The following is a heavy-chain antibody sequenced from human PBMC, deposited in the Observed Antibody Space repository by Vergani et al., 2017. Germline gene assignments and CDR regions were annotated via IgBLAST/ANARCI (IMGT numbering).Heavy chain of an antibody. CDR3: ARAXGEITINYYYYYMDV. V-gene: IGHV1-69*01. J-gene: IGHJ6*03. CDR1: GGTFSSYA. Sequence: QVQLVQSGAEVKKPGSSVKVSCKASGGTFSSYAISWVRQAPGQGLEWMGGIIPIFGTANYAQKFQGRVTITADESTSTAYMELSSLRSEDTAVYYCARAXGEITINYYYYYMDVWGKGTTVTVSS. D-gene: IGHD3-3*01. CDR2: IIPIFGTA.